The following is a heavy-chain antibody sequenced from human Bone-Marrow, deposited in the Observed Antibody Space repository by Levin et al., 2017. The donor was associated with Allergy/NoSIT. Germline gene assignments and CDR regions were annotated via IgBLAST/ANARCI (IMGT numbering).Heavy chain of an antibody. V-gene: IGHV3-30-3*02. D-gene: IGHD3-22*01. CDR3: AKHPVRLEYYYDTSDYPYFDH. Sequence: PGESLKISCAASGFIFSDYAMHWVRQAPGKGLEWVAVISHGGRSEFYAGSVKGRFTVSRDNSKNTLYLQINSLRAEDTAVYYCAKHPVRLEYYYDTSDYPYFDHWGQGTLVTVSS. CDR2: ISHGGRSE. J-gene: IGHJ4*02. CDR1: GFIFSDYA.